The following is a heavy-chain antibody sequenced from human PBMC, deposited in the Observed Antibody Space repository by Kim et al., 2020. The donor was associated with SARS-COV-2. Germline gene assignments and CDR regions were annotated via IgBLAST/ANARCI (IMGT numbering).Heavy chain of an antibody. CDR2: IYPGDSDT. J-gene: IGHJ6*03. Sequence: GESLKISCKGSGYSFTSYWIGWVRQMPGKGLEWMGIIYPGDSDTRYSPSFQGQVTISADKSISTAYLQWSSLKASDTAMYYCARHRMTLPGPYYMDVWGKGTTVTVSS. CDR1: GYSFTSYW. CDR3: ARHRMTLPGPYYMDV. V-gene: IGHV5-51*01. D-gene: IGHD2-2*01.